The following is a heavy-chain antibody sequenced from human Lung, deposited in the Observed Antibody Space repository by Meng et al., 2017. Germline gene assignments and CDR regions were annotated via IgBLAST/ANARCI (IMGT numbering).Heavy chain of an antibody. J-gene: IGHJ4*02. V-gene: IGHV4-4*02. CDR1: GGSISSDNW. Sequence: QVQLQGSGPGLVKPSGTPAPTCAVSGGSISSDNWWSWVRQPPGKGLEWIGEIYHSGSTNYNPSLKSRITISVDKPKNQFSLTLSSVTAADTAVYYCTKNDFYCLGYWGQGTLVTVSS. CDR2: IYHSGST. D-gene: IGHD2-21*01. CDR3: TKNDFYCLGY.